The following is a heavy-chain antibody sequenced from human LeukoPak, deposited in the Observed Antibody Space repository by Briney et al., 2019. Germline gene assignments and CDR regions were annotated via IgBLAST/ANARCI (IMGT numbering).Heavy chain of an antibody. Sequence: SETLSLTCTVSGGSISTYYWSWVRQPPGKGLEWIGYTYYSGSTNYNPSLKSRVTISVDTSKNQFSLKLSSVTAADTAVYYCARRSCSGGRCYYAYWGQGTLVTVSS. J-gene: IGHJ4*02. CDR1: GGSISTYY. D-gene: IGHD2-15*01. V-gene: IGHV4-59*08. CDR3: ARRSCSGGRCYYAY. CDR2: TYYSGST.